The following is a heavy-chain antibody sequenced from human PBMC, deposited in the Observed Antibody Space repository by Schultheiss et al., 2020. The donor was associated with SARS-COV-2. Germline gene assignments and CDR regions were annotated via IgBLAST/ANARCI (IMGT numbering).Heavy chain of an antibody. CDR1: GYSFTSYW. D-gene: IGHD5-12*01. J-gene: IGHJ2*01. V-gene: IGHV5-51*01. CDR3: ARHRGYDLRYFDL. CDR2: IYPGDSDT. Sequence: GGSLRLSCKGSGYSFTSYWIGWVRQMPGKGLEWMGIIYPGDSDTRYSPSFQGQVTIPADKSISTAYLQWSSLKASDTAMYYCARHRGYDLRYFDLWGRGTLITVSS.